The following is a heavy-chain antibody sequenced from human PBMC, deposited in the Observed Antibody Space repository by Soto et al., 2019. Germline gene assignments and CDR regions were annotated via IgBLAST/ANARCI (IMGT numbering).Heavy chain of an antibody. D-gene: IGHD2-15*01. J-gene: IGHJ6*02. CDR2: ISSSGYI. Sequence: GGSLRLSCAASGFNFNSYTINWVRQAPGKRLEWLSSISSSGYIFSTDSVRGRFTISRDNAKNSVYLQINSLRAEDTAVYFCAGDCSGGSCYPGMDVWGQGTTVTVSS. CDR3: AGDCSGGSCYPGMDV. V-gene: IGHV3-21*01. CDR1: GFNFNSYT.